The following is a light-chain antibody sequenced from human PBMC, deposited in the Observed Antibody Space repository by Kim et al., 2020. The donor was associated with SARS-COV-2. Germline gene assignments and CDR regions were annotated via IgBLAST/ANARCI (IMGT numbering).Light chain of an antibody. CDR3: QQYHSYST. J-gene: IGKJ1*01. CDR2: EAS. CDR1: QTISSL. V-gene: IGKV1-5*03. Sequence: SAAVGDGVTTSCRGSQTISSLLAWYQQRPGKAPKLLNDEASTLERGVPSRCGGSGCGKDFTLTISILQPDDVATYYCQQYHSYSTFGQGTKVDIK.